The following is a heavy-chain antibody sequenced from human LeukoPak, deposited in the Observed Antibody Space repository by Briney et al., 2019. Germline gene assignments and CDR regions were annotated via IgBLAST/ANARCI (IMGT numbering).Heavy chain of an antibody. Sequence: PGGSLRLSCAASGFTFSSYEMNWVRQAPGKGLEWVSYISSSGSTIYYADSVKGRFTISRDNAKNSLYLQMNSLRAEDTAVYYCAFYPTLGGYWGQGTLVTVSS. CDR1: GFTFSSYE. J-gene: IGHJ4*02. CDR2: ISSSGSTI. V-gene: IGHV3-48*03. D-gene: IGHD3-16*01. CDR3: AFYPTLGGY.